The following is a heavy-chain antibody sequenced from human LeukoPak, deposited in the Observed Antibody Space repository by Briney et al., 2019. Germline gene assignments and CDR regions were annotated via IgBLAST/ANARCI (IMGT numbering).Heavy chain of an antibody. CDR3: ARRRGAYCSGGSCYDSAFDI. J-gene: IGHJ3*02. Sequence: GGSLRLSCAASGFTFSSYGMHWVRQAPGKGLEWVAVISYDGRNKYYADSVRGRFTISRDNSKNTLYLQMNSLRAEDTAVYYCARRRGAYCSGGSCYDSAFDIWGQGTMITVSS. V-gene: IGHV3-30*03. D-gene: IGHD2-15*01. CDR2: ISYDGRNK. CDR1: GFTFSSYG.